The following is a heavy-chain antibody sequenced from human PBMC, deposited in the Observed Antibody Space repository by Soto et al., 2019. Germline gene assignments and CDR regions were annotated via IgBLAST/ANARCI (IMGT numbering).Heavy chain of an antibody. CDR2: ISGSGGST. J-gene: IGHJ6*02. D-gene: IGHD2-2*02. Sequence: GGSLRLSCAASGFTFSSYAMSWVRQAPGKGLEWVSAISGSGGSTYYADSVKGRFTISRDNSKNTLYLQMNSLRAEDTAVYYCAKDGESHCSSTSCYIDYYGMDVWGQGTTVTVSS. CDR1: GFTFSSYA. V-gene: IGHV3-23*01. CDR3: AKDGESHCSSTSCYIDYYGMDV.